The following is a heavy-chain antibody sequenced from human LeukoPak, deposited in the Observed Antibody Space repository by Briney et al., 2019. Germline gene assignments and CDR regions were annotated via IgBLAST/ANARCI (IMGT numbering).Heavy chain of an antibody. CDR3: ASSSGYSSRWHPTHTDYFDY. Sequence: GASVKVSCKASGYTFTSYGISWVRQAPGQGLEWMGWISAYNGNTNYAQKLQGRVTMTTDTSTSTAYMELRSLRSDDTAVYYCASSSGYSSRWHPTHTDYFDYWGQGTLVTVSS. V-gene: IGHV1-18*01. CDR2: ISAYNGNT. D-gene: IGHD6-13*01. CDR1: GYTFTSYG. J-gene: IGHJ4*02.